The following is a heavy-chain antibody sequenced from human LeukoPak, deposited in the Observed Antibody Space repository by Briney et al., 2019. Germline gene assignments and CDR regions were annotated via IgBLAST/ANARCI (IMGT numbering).Heavy chain of an antibody. V-gene: IGHV4-59*01. CDR1: GGSISSYY. CDR2: IYFTGRT. Sequence: SETLSLTCTVSGGSISSYYWSWIRLPPGKGLEWIAYIYFTGRTQYNPSLKSRVSISEDTSKNQFSLRLTSVTPADTAVYYCARGGYDSDFDYWGQGTLVTVSS. CDR3: ARGGYDSDFDY. J-gene: IGHJ4*02. D-gene: IGHD3-3*01.